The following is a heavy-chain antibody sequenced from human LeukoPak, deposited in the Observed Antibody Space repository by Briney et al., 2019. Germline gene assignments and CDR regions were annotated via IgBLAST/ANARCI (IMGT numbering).Heavy chain of an antibody. CDR3: ARGAATPLVPRMNYGMDV. Sequence: SGKCSCNASAGAFSSDAISGVRQAPGQGREWMGRVIPILVIANYAQKFQGRVTITADKSTSTAYMELSSLRSEDTAVYYCARGAATPLVPRMNYGMDVWGQGTTVTVSS. CDR2: VIPILVIA. V-gene: IGHV1-69*04. CDR1: AGAFSSDA. D-gene: IGHD2-15*01. J-gene: IGHJ6*02.